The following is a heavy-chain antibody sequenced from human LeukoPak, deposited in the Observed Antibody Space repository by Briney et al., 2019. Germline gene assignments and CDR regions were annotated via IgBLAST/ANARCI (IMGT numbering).Heavy chain of an antibody. CDR2: IYYSGST. CDR1: GGSISSSSYY. V-gene: IGHV4-39*07. D-gene: IGHD3-16*01. Sequence: SETLSLTCTVSGGSISSSSYYWGWTRQPPGKGLEWIGSIYYSGSTYYNPSLRSRVTISVDTSKNQFSLKLSSVTAADTAVYYCAIGVEFDYWGQGTLVTVSS. CDR3: AIGVEFDY. J-gene: IGHJ4*02.